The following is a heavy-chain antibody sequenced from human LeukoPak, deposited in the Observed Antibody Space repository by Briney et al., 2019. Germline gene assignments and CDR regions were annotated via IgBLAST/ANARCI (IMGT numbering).Heavy chain of an antibody. J-gene: IGHJ6*02. CDR2: IYYSGST. CDR3: ARRRLNCSGGSCYSHGMDV. V-gene: IGHV4-39*01. CDR1: GGSISGSSYY. Sequence: SETLSLTCAVSGGSISGSSYYWGWIRQPPGKGLEWIGSIYYSGSTYYNPSLKSRVTISVDTSKNQFSLKLSSVTAADTAVYYCARRRLNCSGGSCYSHGMDVWGQGTTVTVSS. D-gene: IGHD2-15*01.